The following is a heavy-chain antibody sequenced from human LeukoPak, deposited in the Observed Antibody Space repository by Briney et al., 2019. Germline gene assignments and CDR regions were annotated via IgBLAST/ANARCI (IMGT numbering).Heavy chain of an antibody. Sequence: PGGSLRPSCEPAASTLVTACMGCPRQPPGRGLGWVGGPKSKIDGLTSDYAAPVKGRFTISRDDSKNTVFLQMNSLEPEDTAVYYCTTGSPHYGSGSFYPYWGQGTLVTVSS. V-gene: IGHV3-15*01. D-gene: IGHD3-10*01. CDR3: TTGSPHYGSGSFYPY. J-gene: IGHJ4*02. CDR2: PKSKIDGLTS. CDR1: ASTLVTAC.